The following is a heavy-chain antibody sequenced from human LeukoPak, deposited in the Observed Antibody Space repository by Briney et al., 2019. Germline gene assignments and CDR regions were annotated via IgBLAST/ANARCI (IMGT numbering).Heavy chain of an antibody. V-gene: IGHV4-59*12. J-gene: IGHJ3*02. CDR3: ATYSGSGTYYSAFDI. Sequence: SETLSLTCTVSGSSISSYYWSWIRQPPGRGLEWIGHIYSSGTTNYNPSLKSRVTISVDTSKNQFSLKLSSVTAADTAVYYCATYSGSGTYYSAFDIWGQGTMVTVSS. CDR2: IYSSGTT. D-gene: IGHD3-10*01. CDR1: GSSISSYY.